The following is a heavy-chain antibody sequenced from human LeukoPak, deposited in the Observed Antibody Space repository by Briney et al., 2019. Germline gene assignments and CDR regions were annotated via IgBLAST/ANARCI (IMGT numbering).Heavy chain of an antibody. CDR2: IKEDGSVK. V-gene: IGHV3-7*01. J-gene: IGHJ4*02. Sequence: GGSLRLSCAASGFTFKDYWVDWVRQAPGKGLEWVANIKEDGSVKNYLDSVRGRFTISRDNAKNSLYLQMNSLRAEDTAVYCCARVYRPPITMIVVVPAYYFDYWGQGTLVTVSS. CDR3: ARVYRPPITMIVVVPAYYFDY. D-gene: IGHD3-22*01. CDR1: GFTFKDYW.